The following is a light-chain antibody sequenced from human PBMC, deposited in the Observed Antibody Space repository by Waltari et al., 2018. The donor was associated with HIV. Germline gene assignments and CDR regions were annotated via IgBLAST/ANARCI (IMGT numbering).Light chain of an antibody. V-gene: IGLV2-23*02. CDR3: CSYAGSSTFAV. Sequence: QSALTPPASVSGSPGQSITISCTGTSSDVGSYNLVSWYQQHPGKAPKLMIYEVSKRPSGVSNRFSGSKSGNTASLTISGLQAEDEADYYCCSYAGSSTFAVFGGGTQLTVL. J-gene: IGLJ7*01. CDR1: SSDVGSYNL. CDR2: EVS.